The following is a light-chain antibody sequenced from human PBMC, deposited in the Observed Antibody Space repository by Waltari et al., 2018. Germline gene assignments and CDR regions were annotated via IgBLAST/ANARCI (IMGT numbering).Light chain of an antibody. CDR1: QSPVTKDGKLY. J-gene: IGKJ2*01. V-gene: IGKV2-30*01. CDR2: KIS. Sequence: DVVMTQSPLFLPVTLGQPASISCRSSQSPVTKDGKLYLNWFQQRSGKSPRLLIYKISNRESGVPDGFSGSGSGTDFTLKISRVEAEDVGVYYCMQGSYWPYTFGQGTKLEIK. CDR3: MQGSYWPYT.